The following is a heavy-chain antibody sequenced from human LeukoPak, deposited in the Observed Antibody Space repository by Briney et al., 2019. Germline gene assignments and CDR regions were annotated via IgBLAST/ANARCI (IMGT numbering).Heavy chain of an antibody. V-gene: IGHV4-59*08. J-gene: IGHJ4*02. CDR2: IYYSGST. CDR3: ASLGGTYDY. D-gene: IGHD1-26*01. CDR1: GGSISSYY. Sequence: SETLSLTCTVSGGSISSYYWSWIRQPPGKGLEWIGYIYYSGSTNYNPSLEGRVTISIDTSKNQVSLRLSSVSAADTAVYYCASLGGTYDYWGQGTLVTVSS.